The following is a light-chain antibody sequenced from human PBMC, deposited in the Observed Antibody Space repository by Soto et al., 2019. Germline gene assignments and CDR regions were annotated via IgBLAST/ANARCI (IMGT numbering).Light chain of an antibody. Sequence: QSVLTQPPSASGTPGQRVTISCSGSSSNIGSNTVNWYQQLPGTAPKLLIYSNNQRPSGVPDRFSGSESGTSASLAISGLQSEDEADYYCAAWDDSLSVVFGGGTKLTVL. CDR2: SNN. CDR3: AAWDDSLSVV. V-gene: IGLV1-44*01. J-gene: IGLJ2*01. CDR1: SSNIGSNT.